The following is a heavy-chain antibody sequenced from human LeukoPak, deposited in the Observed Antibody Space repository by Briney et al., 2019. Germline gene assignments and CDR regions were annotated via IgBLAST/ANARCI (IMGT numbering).Heavy chain of an antibody. CDR2: INQDGSEI. CDR3: ARDHYYNSSGYTFRH. V-gene: IGHV3-7*01. CDR1: GVTFSSYW. D-gene: IGHD3-22*01. Sequence: PGGSLRLSCAASGVTFSSYWMTWVRQAPGKGLEWVANINQDGSEIYYVDSVKGRFTISRDNAKNTLYLQMNSLRAEDTAVYYCARDHYYNSSGYTFRHWGQGTLVTVSS. J-gene: IGHJ1*01.